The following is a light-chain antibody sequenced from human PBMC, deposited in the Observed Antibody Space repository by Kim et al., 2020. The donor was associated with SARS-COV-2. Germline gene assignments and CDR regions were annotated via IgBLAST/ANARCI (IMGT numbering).Light chain of an antibody. CDR2: QNN. V-gene: IGLV3-1*01. J-gene: IGLJ3*02. CDR1: KLGGTF. Sequence: SYELTQPPSVSVSPGQTASITCSGDKLGGTFTSWYQHTPGQSPVLVIFQNNRRPSGIPELFSGSTSGNTATLTISGTQAMDEADYFCQAWDTTTAVFGGG. CDR3: QAWDTTTAV.